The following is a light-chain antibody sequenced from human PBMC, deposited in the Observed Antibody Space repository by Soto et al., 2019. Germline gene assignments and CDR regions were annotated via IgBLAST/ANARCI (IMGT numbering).Light chain of an antibody. Sequence: QMTQSPSSLSAFVGDRVTITCRASQDISNYLAWYQQKPGEVPKLLIYAASTLQSGVPSRFSGSGSGTHFTLTISSLQPEDVASYDCQNYERALTWMFGQGTKVEMK. CDR3: QNYERALTWM. CDR1: QDISNY. V-gene: IGKV1-27*01. CDR2: AAS. J-gene: IGKJ1*01.